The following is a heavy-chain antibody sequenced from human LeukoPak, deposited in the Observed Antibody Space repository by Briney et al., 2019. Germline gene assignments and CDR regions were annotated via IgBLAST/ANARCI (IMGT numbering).Heavy chain of an antibody. D-gene: IGHD2-2*01. CDR1: GGTFSSYA. CDR3: ARAGSPVVPASFNSDWFDP. Sequence: ASVKVSCKASGGTFSSYAISWVRQAPGQGLEWMGGIIPIFGTANYAQKFQGRVTITADESTSTAYMELSRLRYEDTAVYYCARAGSPVVPASFNSDWFDPWGQGTLVTVSS. CDR2: IIPIFGTA. J-gene: IGHJ5*02. V-gene: IGHV1-69*01.